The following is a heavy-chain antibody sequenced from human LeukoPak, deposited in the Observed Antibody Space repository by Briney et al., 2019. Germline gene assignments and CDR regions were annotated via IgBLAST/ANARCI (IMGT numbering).Heavy chain of an antibody. D-gene: IGHD3-3*01. Sequence: SETLSLTCTVSGDSITSGSYYWGWIRQPPGRGLEWIGSIYYSGSTYYSPSLKSRVTISVDTSKNQFSLKLSSVTAADTAVYYCASGSGAFDIWGQGTMVTASS. V-gene: IGHV4-39*07. CDR3: ASGSGAFDI. CDR1: GDSITSGSYY. J-gene: IGHJ3*02. CDR2: IYYSGST.